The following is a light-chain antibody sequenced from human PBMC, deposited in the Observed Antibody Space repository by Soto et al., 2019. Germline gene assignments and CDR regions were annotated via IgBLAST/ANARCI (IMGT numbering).Light chain of an antibody. CDR1: QSLLHSNGYNY. Sequence: DIVMTQSPLSLPVTPGEPASISCRSSQSLLHSNGYNYLDWYLQKPGQSPPLLIYLGSNRASGVPDRFSGSGSGTDFRLKISRVEAEDVGVYYCMQALQTPLTFGGGTKVEIK. V-gene: IGKV2-28*01. J-gene: IGKJ4*01. CDR2: LGS. CDR3: MQALQTPLT.